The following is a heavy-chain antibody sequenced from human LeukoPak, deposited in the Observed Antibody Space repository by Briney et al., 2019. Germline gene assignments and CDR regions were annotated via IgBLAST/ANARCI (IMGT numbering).Heavy chain of an antibody. CDR2: LRVSDDST. D-gene: IGHD2-2*01. J-gene: IGHJ5*02. Sequence: GGSLRLSCAASGFTSSDYTMNWVRQAPGKGLEWVSGLRVSDDSTYYADSVKGRFTMSRDNSNNMLYLQMNSLRAEDTAVYYCAKDRFCSSTNCPYDQWGQGTLVTVSS. CDR1: GFTSSDYT. CDR3: AKDRFCSSTNCPYDQ. V-gene: IGHV3-23*01.